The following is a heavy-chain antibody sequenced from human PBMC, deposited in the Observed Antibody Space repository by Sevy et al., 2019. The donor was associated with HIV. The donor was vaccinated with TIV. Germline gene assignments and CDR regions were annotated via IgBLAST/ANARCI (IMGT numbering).Heavy chain of an antibody. V-gene: IGHV3-23*01. CDR2: ISGTGGSGDKT. CDR1: GFSFSYYG. J-gene: IGHJ4*02. CDR3: ARKYDSSGYFDY. D-gene: IGHD3-22*01. Sequence: GGSLRLSCTGSGFSFSYYGIHWVRQAPGKGLEWVSGISGTGGSGDKTNYADSVKGRFTISRDDSKNSLYLQLNTLRAEDTAIYYCARKYDSSGYFDYWGQGTLVTVSS.